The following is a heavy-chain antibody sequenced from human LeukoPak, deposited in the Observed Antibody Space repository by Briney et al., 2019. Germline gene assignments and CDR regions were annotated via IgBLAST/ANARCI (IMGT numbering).Heavy chain of an antibody. Sequence: SETLSLTCTVSGGSISSYYWSWIRQPPGKGLEWIGYIYYSGSTNYNPSLKSRVTISVDTSKNQFSLKLSSVTAADTAVYYCARESSGWYDQYFQHWGQGTLVSVSS. CDR3: ARESSGWYDQYFQH. CDR1: GGSISSYY. J-gene: IGHJ1*01. CDR2: IYYSGST. V-gene: IGHV4-59*01. D-gene: IGHD6-19*01.